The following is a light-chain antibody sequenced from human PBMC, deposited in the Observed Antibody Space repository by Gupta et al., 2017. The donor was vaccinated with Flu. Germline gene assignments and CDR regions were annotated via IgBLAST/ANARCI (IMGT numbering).Light chain of an antibody. Sequence: IVMTQSPYSLAVSLGERATINCKSSQSLLYSSNNKNYLAWYQQKPGQPPKLVIYWASSRESGVPDRFSGSGSGTDFTLTISRLQAEDVAVYFCQQYYDIPWTFGQGTKVEIK. CDR2: WAS. CDR3: QQYYDIPWT. J-gene: IGKJ1*01. V-gene: IGKV4-1*01. CDR1: QSLLYSSNNKNY.